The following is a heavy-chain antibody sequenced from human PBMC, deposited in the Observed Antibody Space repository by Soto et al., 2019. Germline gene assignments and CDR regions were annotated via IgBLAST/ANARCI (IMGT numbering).Heavy chain of an antibody. J-gene: IGHJ3*01. Sequence: EVQLVESEGGLVQPGGSLRLSCAASGFTFSYYLMHWVRQAPGQGLVWVSRIHSDGSSTTYADSVKGRFAMSRDNAKNTLNLQMNSLRAEDTYVYYFARGDRGAFDLWGQGTMV. CDR1: GFTFSYYL. V-gene: IGHV3-74*01. CDR2: IHSDGSST. CDR3: ARGDRGAFDL. D-gene: IGHD2-21*02.